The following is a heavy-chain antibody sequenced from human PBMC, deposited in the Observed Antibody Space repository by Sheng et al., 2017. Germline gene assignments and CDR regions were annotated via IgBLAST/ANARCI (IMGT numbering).Heavy chain of an antibody. CDR3: ARDMRDYGDYPGYFDY. J-gene: IGHJ4*02. D-gene: IGHD4-17*01. CDR1: GGSISSYY. V-gene: IGHV4-4*07. Sequence: QVQLQESGPGLVKPSETLSLTCTVSGGSISSYYWSWIRQPAGKGLEWIGRIYTSGSTNYNPSLKSRVTMSVDTSKNQFSLKLSSVTAADTAVYYCARDMRDYGDYPGYFDYWGQGTLVTVSS. CDR2: IYTSGST.